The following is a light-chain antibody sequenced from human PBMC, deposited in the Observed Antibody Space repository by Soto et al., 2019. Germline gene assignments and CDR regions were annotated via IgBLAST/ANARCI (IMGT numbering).Light chain of an antibody. V-gene: IGKV3-11*01. CDR1: QSVSSY. CDR2: DAS. J-gene: IGKJ5*01. Sequence: EIVLTQSPATLSFSPGERATLSCRASQSVSSYLAWYQQKPGQAPRLLIYDASNRATGIPARLSGSGSGTDFTLTISSLEPEDFAVYYCQKRSNWPPTCGQGTRLEIK. CDR3: QKRSNWPPT.